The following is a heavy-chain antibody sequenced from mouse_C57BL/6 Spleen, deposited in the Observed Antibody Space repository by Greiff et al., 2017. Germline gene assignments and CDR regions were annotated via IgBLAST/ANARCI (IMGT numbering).Heavy chain of an antibody. V-gene: IGHV1-80*01. Sequence: QVQLQQSGAELVKPGASVKISCKASGYAFSSYWMNWVKQRPGKGLEWIGQIYPGDGDTNYNGKFKGKATLTADKSSSTAYMQLSSLTSEDSAVYFCARKGDDGYSLDYWGQGTTLTVSS. CDR1: GYAFSSYW. D-gene: IGHD2-3*01. CDR3: ARKGDDGYSLDY. CDR2: IYPGDGDT. J-gene: IGHJ2*01.